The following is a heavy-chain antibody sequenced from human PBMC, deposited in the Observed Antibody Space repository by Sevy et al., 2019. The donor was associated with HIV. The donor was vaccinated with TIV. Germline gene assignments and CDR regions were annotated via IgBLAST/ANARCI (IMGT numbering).Heavy chain of an antibody. Sequence: GGSLRLSCAASGFTFSDFAMAWVRQAPGKGLEWVALILFDGRNKYYADSVMGRFTISRDNSKKTLFLEMNSLRHDDTAMYYCASRGGDFWNGYKFDHWGQGTLVTVSS. D-gene: IGHD3-3*01. CDR2: ILFDGRNK. J-gene: IGHJ4*02. CDR3: ASRGGDFWNGYKFDH. V-gene: IGHV3-30*03. CDR1: GFTFSDFA.